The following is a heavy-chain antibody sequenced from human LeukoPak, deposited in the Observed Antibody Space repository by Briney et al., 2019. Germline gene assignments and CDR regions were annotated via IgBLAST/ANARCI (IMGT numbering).Heavy chain of an antibody. CDR2: ISYSGST. V-gene: IGHV4-59*12. CDR3: ARMENSSGWPFDY. J-gene: IGHJ4*02. CDR1: GGSINTYY. D-gene: IGHD6-19*01. Sequence: PSETLSLTCTVSGGSINTYYWHWIRQPPGKGLEWIGYISYSGSTNYNPSLKSRVTISVDTSKNQFSLKLSSVTAADTAVYYCARMENSSGWPFDYWGQGTLVTVSS.